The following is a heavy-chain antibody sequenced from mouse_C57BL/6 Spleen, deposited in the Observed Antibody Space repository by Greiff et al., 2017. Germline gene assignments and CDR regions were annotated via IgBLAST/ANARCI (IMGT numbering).Heavy chain of an antibody. Sequence: VQLQQSGPELVKPGASVKISCKASGYTFTDYYMNWVQQSHGKSLEWIGDINPNNGGTSYNQKVKGKATLTVDKSSSTAYMELRSLTSEDSAVYYCARWDGNYPWFAYWGQGTLVTVSA. J-gene: IGHJ3*01. CDR3: ARWDGNYPWFAY. V-gene: IGHV1-26*01. CDR1: GYTFTDYY. D-gene: IGHD2-1*01. CDR2: INPNNGGT.